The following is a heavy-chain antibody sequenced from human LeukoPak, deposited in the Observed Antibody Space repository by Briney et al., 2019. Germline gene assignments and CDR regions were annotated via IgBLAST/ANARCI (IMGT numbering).Heavy chain of an antibody. CDR3: ARSHNYYDNSGYLY. CDR1: GFTFSESW. J-gene: IGHJ4*02. Sequence: GGSLRLSCVVSGFTFSESWMSWVRQAPGKGLGWVASLNLDGSDKYYVDSVKGRFTISRDNAKNTLYLQMNSLSAEDSAVYYCARSHNYYDNSGYLYWGQGTLVTVSS. V-gene: IGHV3-7*01. D-gene: IGHD3-22*01. CDR2: LNLDGSDK.